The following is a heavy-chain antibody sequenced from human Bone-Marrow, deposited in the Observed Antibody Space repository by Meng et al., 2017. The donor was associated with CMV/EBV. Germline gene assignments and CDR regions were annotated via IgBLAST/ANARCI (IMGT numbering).Heavy chain of an antibody. Sequence: GESLKISCAASGFTFSRYTINWVRQAPGKGLEWVSSISGSSSFIYYADSVMGRFTISRDNAKNSLYLQMNSLRAEDTAVYYCAIVAGYTASGWGQGTLVTVSS. CDR3: AIVAGYTASG. D-gene: IGHD2-2*02. J-gene: IGHJ4*02. V-gene: IGHV3-21*06. CDR1: GFTFSRYT. CDR2: ISGSSSFI.